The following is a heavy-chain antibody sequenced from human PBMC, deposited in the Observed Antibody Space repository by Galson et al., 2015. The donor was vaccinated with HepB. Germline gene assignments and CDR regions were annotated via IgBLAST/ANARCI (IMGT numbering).Heavy chain of an antibody. CDR1: GFTFNNAH. D-gene: IGHD3-10*01. CDR2: VLRAADGGTT. J-gene: IGHJ5*02. V-gene: IGHV3-15*05. CDR3: TTSGYL. Sequence: SLRLSCAASGFTFNNAHMSWVRQAPGKGLEYIGRVLRAADGGTTDYPAPMKDRFTISRDDSKNMVYLQINSLKAEDTAVYYCTTSGYLWGQGALVTVTS.